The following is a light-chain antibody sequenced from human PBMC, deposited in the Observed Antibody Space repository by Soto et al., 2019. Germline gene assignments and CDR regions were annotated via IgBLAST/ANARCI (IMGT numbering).Light chain of an antibody. CDR1: SSNIGRNY. J-gene: IGLJ2*01. CDR3: GTWDSSLSVGV. Sequence: QSVLTQPPSVSAAPGQKVSISCSGSSSNIGRNYVCWYQQLPGTAPKLLIYDNNKRPSGIPDRFSGSQSGTSATLGITGLQTGDEADYYCGTWDSSLSVGVFGGGTKLTV. V-gene: IGLV1-51*01. CDR2: DNN.